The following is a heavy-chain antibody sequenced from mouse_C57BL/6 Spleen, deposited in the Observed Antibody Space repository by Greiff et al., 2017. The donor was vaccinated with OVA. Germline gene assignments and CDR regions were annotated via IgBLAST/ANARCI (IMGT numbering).Heavy chain of an antibody. J-gene: IGHJ2*01. Sequence: VQLQQSGAELARPGASVKLSCKASGYTFTSYGISWVKQRTGQGLEWIGEIYPRSGNTYYNEKFKGKATLTADKSSSTAYMELRSLTSEDSAVYFCARRGNYGSSGYWGQGTTLTVSS. V-gene: IGHV1-81*01. CDR3: ARRGNYGSSGY. CDR2: IYPRSGNT. D-gene: IGHD1-1*01. CDR1: GYTFTSYG.